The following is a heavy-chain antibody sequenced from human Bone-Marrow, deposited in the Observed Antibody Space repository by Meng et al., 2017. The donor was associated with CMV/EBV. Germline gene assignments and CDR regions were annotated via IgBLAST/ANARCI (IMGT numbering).Heavy chain of an antibody. Sequence: SEPLSLTCTVSGGSISSSIYYWGWIRQPPGKGLEWIGSVYYSTSTYYNPSLKSRVTISVDTSKNQFSLKLSSVTAADTAVYYCASAHYDFWSGYYKEYFQHWGQGTLVTVSS. CDR1: GGSISSSIYY. CDR2: VYYSTST. CDR3: ASAHYDFWSGYYKEYFQH. V-gene: IGHV4-39*07. J-gene: IGHJ1*01. D-gene: IGHD3-3*01.